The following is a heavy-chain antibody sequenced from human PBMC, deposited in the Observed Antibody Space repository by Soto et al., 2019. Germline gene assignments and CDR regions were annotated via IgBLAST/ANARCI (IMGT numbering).Heavy chain of an antibody. J-gene: IGHJ6*02. D-gene: IGHD6-6*01. V-gene: IGHV1-69*13. CDR1: GGTFSSYA. Sequence: SVKVSCKASGGTFSSYAISWVRQAPGQGLEWMGGIIPIFGTANYAQKFQGRVMITADESTSTAYMELSSLRSEDTAVYYCASDSWQLPPLYYYYYGMDVWGQGTTVTVSS. CDR2: IIPIFGTA. CDR3: ASDSWQLPPLYYYYYGMDV.